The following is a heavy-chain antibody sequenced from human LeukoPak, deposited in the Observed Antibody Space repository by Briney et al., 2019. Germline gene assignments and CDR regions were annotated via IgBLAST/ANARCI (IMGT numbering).Heavy chain of an antibody. CDR3: ARGSLVATIRGYYYYGMDV. CDR1: GFTFSSYA. V-gene: IGHV3-30*14. J-gene: IGHJ6*02. CDR2: ISYDGSNK. Sequence: GGSLRLSCAASGFTFSSYAMHWVRQAPGKGLEWVAVISYDGSNKYYADSVKGRFTISRENAKNSLYLQMNSLRAGDTAVYYCARGSLVATIRGYYYYGMDVWGQGTTVTVSS. D-gene: IGHD5-12*01.